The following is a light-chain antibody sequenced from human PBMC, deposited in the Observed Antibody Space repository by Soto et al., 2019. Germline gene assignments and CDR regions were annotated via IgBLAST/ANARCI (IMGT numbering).Light chain of an antibody. CDR3: QQSYRTPLN. CDR1: QTISSY. V-gene: IGKV1-39*01. Sequence: DIQMTQSPSSLSASVGDRVTITCRASQTISSYLNWYQQKAGQAPKSLIYAASTLQSGVPSRFSGSGSGTDFTLTISNLQPEDFATYYCQQSYRTPLNFGGGTKVDIK. CDR2: AAS. J-gene: IGKJ4*01.